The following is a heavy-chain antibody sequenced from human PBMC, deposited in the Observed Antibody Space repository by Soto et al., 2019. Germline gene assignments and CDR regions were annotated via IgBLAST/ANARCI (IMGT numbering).Heavy chain of an antibody. CDR1: GYSFTSYW. D-gene: IGHD3-3*01. V-gene: IGHV5-51*01. J-gene: IGHJ6*03. CDR3: ARLTGNDFWSGYYYYMDV. CDR2: IYPGDSDT. Sequence: GESLKISCKGSGYSFTSYWIGWVRQMPGKGLEWMGIIYPGDSDTRYSPSFQGQVTISADKSISTAYLQWSSLKASDTAMYYCARLTGNDFWSGYYYYMDVWGKGTTVTVSS.